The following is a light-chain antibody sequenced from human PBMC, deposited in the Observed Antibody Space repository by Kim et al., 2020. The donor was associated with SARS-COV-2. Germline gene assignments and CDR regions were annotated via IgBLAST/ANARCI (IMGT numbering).Light chain of an antibody. Sequence: ASVGDRVTITGRASQIVSTNLNWYRQEPGKAPKLLIYSVSSLHSGVPSRFSGGGSGTDFTLTISSLQPEDFATYYCQQTYSVPLTFGQGTKVDIK. V-gene: IGKV1-39*01. J-gene: IGKJ1*01. CDR1: QIVSTN. CDR3: QQTYSVPLT. CDR2: SVS.